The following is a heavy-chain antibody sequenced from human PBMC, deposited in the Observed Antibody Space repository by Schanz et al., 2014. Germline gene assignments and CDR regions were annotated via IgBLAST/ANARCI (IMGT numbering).Heavy chain of an antibody. D-gene: IGHD1-1*01. CDR3: AKPPPGYLITWYTYYFVS. Sequence: EVQVVESGGGLVQPGGSLRLSCAASGFTFSNYVMDWVRQAPGTGLEWVASITYNGDSTYYTDSVKGRFTISRDNSRNTLYLQMDGLRAEDTAVYYCAKPPPGYLITWYTYYFVSWGQGTLVTVSS. CDR2: ITYNGDST. CDR1: GFTFSNYV. J-gene: IGHJ4*02. V-gene: IGHV3-23*04.